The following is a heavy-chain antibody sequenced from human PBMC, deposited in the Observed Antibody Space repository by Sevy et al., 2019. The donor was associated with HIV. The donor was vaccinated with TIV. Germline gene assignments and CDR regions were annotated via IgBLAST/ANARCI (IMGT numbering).Heavy chain of an antibody. D-gene: IGHD3-22*01. Sequence: GGSLRLSCAASRFTFSSYSMSWVRQAPGKGLEWVASINQDGSEKYHLDSVKGRFTISRDNAKNSLYLQMSSLRAEDSSVYFCARVSSIYYDRGYFYAMDVWGQGTTVTVSS. J-gene: IGHJ6*02. V-gene: IGHV3-7*01. CDR1: RFTFSSYS. CDR2: INQDGSEK. CDR3: ARVSSIYYDRGYFYAMDV.